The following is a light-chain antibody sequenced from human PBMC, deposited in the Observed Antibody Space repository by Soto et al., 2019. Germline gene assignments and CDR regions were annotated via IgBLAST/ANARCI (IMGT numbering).Light chain of an antibody. V-gene: IGKV1-5*03. CDR1: QSISNW. Sequence: DIQMTQSPSTLSASVGDRVTITCRASQSISNWLAWYQQKPGKAPKLLIYRASSLESGVPSRFSGSGSGTEFTLTISSLRPDDFATYYCQQYNSYSPRLTFGGGTKVETK. J-gene: IGKJ4*01. CDR3: QQYNSYSPRLT. CDR2: RAS.